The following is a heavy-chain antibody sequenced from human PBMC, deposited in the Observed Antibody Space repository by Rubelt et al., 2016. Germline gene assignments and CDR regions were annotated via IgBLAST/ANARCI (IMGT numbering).Heavy chain of an antibody. CDR3: ARGPHGWYLDY. CDR1: GGSFSGYY. D-gene: IGHD2-15*01. V-gene: IGHV4-34*01. Sequence: QVQLQQWGAGLLKPSETLSLTCAVYGGSFSGYYWSWIRQPPGKGLEWIGYIYYSGSTYYNPSLKSRVTISVDTSKNQFSLKLSSVTAADTAVYYCARGPHGWYLDYWGQGTLVTVSS. J-gene: IGHJ4*02. CDR2: IYYSGST.